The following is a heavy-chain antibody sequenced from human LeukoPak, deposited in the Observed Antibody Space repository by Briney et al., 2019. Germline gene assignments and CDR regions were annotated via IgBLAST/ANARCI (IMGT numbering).Heavy chain of an antibody. J-gene: IGHJ4*02. Sequence: ASVKVSCKASGYTFTGYYMHWVRQAPGQGLEWMGRINPNSGGTNYAQKFQGRVTMTRDTSISTAYMELSRLRSDDTAVYYCASGDILTGYYSGYYFDHWGQGTLVTVSS. CDR1: GYTFTGYY. CDR3: ASGDILTGYYSGYYFDH. CDR2: INPNSGGT. D-gene: IGHD3-9*01. V-gene: IGHV1-2*06.